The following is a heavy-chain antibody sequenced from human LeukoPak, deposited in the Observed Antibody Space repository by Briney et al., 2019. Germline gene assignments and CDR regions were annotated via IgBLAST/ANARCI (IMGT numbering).Heavy chain of an antibody. CDR3: ARDPGDTDWYNF. J-gene: IGHJ5*01. D-gene: IGHD3-16*01. V-gene: IGHV4-59*11. CDR1: GGSLSGHF. CDR2: IHSSGST. Sequence: SDTLSLTCTVSGGSLSGHFWSWFRRPPGKGLENIGYIHSSGSTNYNPSYKSRVTVSLEMSKNQFSLSLSSVTAADTAVYYCARDPGDTDWYNFWGQGILVTVSS.